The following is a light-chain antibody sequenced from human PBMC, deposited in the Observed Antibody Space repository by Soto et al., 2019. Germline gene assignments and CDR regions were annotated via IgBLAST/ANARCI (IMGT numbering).Light chain of an antibody. CDR1: QSVSTRY. J-gene: IGKJ2*01. V-gene: IGKV3-20*01. CDR3: HQFGSSPPAFT. CDR2: GAS. Sequence: ESMLTQSPGTLSLSPGERAPLSCRSSQSVSTRYLAWYQQKPGQAPRLLIYGASIRATGIPERFSCSGSGTDVTLTIRRLEPEDFAVYFCHQFGSSPPAFTFGQGTKLEI.